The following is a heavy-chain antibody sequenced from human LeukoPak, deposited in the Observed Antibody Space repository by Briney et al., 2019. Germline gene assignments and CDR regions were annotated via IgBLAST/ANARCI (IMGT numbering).Heavy chain of an antibody. D-gene: IGHD6-19*01. J-gene: IGHJ4*02. V-gene: IGHV4-38-2*02. CDR1: GYSISSNYY. Sequence: SETLSLTCTVSGYSISSNYYWGWIRQPPGKGLEWIGNIYHSGSTYYSPSLKSRVTISVDTSKNQFSLKLSSVTAADTAVYYCARIAYSSGWLLDYWGQGTLVTVSS. CDR2: IYHSGST. CDR3: ARIAYSSGWLLDY.